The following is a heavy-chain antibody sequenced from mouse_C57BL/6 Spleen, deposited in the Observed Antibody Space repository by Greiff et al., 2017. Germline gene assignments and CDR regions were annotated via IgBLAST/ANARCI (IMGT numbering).Heavy chain of an antibody. CDR1: GYTFTSYW. Sequence: VKLQQPGAELVKPGASVKMSCKASGYTFTSYWITWVKQRPGQGLEWIGDIYPGSGSTNYNEKFKSKATLTVDTSSSTAYMQLSSLTSEDSAVYYCARSGSNSYAMDYWGQGTSVTVSS. D-gene: IGHD2-5*01. CDR2: IYPGSGST. V-gene: IGHV1-55*01. CDR3: ARSGSNSYAMDY. J-gene: IGHJ4*01.